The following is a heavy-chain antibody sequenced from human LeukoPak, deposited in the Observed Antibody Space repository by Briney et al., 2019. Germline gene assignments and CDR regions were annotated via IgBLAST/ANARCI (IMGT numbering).Heavy chain of an antibody. V-gene: IGHV3-7*01. Sequence: PGGSLRLSCVTSGFTFSNYWMSWVRPAPGKGLEWVANIKRDGSETYYVDSVKGRFTISRDNSQNSLYLQMNSLRAEDTAVYFCARERYCTTSACYVGVPFDYWGQGTLVTVSS. CDR2: IKRDGSET. J-gene: IGHJ4*02. D-gene: IGHD2-8*01. CDR1: GFTFSNYW. CDR3: ARERYCTTSACYVGVPFDY.